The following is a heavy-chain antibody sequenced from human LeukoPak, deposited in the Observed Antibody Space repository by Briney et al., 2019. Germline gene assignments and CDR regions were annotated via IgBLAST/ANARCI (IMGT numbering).Heavy chain of an antibody. CDR2: INSNGSTT. D-gene: IGHD1-14*01. CDR3: ARNQGSDLDY. J-gene: IGHJ4*02. Sequence: GGSLRLSCAASGFTFSSYWMHWVRQAPGKGLVWVSRINSNGSTTTYADSVKGRFTISRDNAKNTLYLQMNSLRAEDTAVYYCARNQGSDLDYWGQGTLVTVSS. CDR1: GFTFSSYW. V-gene: IGHV3-74*01.